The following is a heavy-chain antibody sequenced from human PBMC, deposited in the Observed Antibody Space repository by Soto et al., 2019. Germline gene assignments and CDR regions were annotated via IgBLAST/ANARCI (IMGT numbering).Heavy chain of an antibody. D-gene: IGHD6-19*01. Sequence: SETLSLTCTVSGGSISSYYWSWIRQPPGKGLEWIGYIYYSGSTNYNPSLKSRVTISVDTSKNQFSLKLSSVTAADTAVYYCARSLSSGWDYYYYYGMDVWGQGTPVTVSS. J-gene: IGHJ6*02. CDR3: ARSLSSGWDYYYYYGMDV. CDR2: IYYSGST. CDR1: GGSISSYY. V-gene: IGHV4-59*01.